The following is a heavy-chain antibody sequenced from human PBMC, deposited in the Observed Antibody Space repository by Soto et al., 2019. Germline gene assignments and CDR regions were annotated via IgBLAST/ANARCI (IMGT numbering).Heavy chain of an antibody. CDR2: IYWDDDK. V-gene: IGHV2-5*02. CDR1: GFSLRSSEEG. D-gene: IGHD2-15*01. Sequence: SGPKPVNPTQTLTIACTFSGFSLRSSEEGVAWIRQPPGKALEWLALIYWDDDKRYSPSLKSRLTITKDTSKRQVVLTMTNMDPVDTGTYYCAHKPTVVPAATSTWFDPWGQGTLVTVSS. J-gene: IGHJ5*02. CDR3: AHKPTVVPAATSTWFDP.